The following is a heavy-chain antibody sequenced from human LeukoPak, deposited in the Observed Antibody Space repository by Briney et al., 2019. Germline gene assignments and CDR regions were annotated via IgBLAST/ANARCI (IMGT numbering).Heavy chain of an antibody. J-gene: IGHJ4*02. Sequence: GASAKLSCKPSGYIFTRYAIHWVRQAPGQGLEWMGWINTNNGNPTYAQGFKGRFVFFLDTSANTTYLQISSLKAEDTAMYYCGRDGNIDFWGQGTLVTVSS. CDR2: INTNNGNP. CDR3: GRDGNIDF. CDR1: GYIFTRYA. D-gene: IGHD4-23*01. V-gene: IGHV7-4-1*02.